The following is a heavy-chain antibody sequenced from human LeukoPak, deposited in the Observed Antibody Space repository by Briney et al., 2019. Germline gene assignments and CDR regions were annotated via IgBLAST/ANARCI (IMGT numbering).Heavy chain of an antibody. D-gene: IGHD3-3*01. CDR1: GGTFSSYA. Sequence: ASVKVSCKAPGGTFSSYAISWVRQAPGQGLEWMGRIIPILGIANYAQKFQGRVTITADKSTSTAYMELSSLRSEDTAVYYCAREWLVRTQFTITDYYYGMDVWGQGTTVTVSS. CDR3: AREWLVRTQFTITDYYYGMDV. J-gene: IGHJ6*02. V-gene: IGHV1-69*04. CDR2: IIPILGIA.